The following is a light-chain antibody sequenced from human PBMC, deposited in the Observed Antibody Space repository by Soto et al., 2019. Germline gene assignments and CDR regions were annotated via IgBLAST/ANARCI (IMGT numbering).Light chain of an antibody. J-gene: IGKJ1*01. CDR2: AAS. Sequence: AIQMTQSPSSLSASVGDRVTITCRASQGIRNDLGWYQQKPGQAPKLLIYAASSLQSGVPSRFSGSGSGTDFTLTISSLQPEDFATYYCLQDYNYPPIGQGTKVEIK. CDR3: LQDYNYPP. V-gene: IGKV1-6*01. CDR1: QGIRND.